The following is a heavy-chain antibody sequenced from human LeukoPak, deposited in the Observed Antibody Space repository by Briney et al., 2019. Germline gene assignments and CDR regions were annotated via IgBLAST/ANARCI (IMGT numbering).Heavy chain of an antibody. CDR3: AKDMEVFTNYYDSSGYLDY. V-gene: IGHV3-23*01. CDR1: GFTFSSYA. J-gene: IGHJ4*02. CDR2: ISGSGGST. D-gene: IGHD3-22*01. Sequence: GGSLRLSCAASGFTFSSYAMSWVRQAPGKGLEWVSAISGSGGSTYYADSVKGRFTISRDNSKNTLYLQMNSLRAEDTAVYYCAKDMEVFTNYYDSSGYLDYWGQGTLVTVSS.